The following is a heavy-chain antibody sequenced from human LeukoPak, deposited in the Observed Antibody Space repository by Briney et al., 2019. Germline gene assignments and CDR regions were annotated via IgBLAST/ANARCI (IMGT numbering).Heavy chain of an antibody. CDR3: ARGRGWFLAARLDY. Sequence: PSETLSLTCAVYGGSFSGYYWSWIRQPPGKGLEWIGDIYYSGSTNYNPSLKSRVTISVDTSKNQFSLKLSSVTAADTAVYYCARGRGWFLAARLDYWGQGTRVTVSS. V-gene: IGHV4-34*01. D-gene: IGHD6-6*01. CDR2: IYYSGST. J-gene: IGHJ4*02. CDR1: GGSFSGYY.